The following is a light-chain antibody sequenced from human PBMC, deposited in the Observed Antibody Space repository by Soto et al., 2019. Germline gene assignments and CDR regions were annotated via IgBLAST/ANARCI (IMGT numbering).Light chain of an antibody. V-gene: IGKV3-20*01. CDR3: NQYCSSRWT. Sequence: IVLTQSPATLSSFPGDRVTLSCRASQAVNTRLAWYQHKPGQAPRLLIYLASNRAAGVPARFSGSVSGKDFTLTITGLEPEDFAVYYCNQYCSSRWTFGKGTTVDIX. J-gene: IGKJ1*01. CDR2: LAS. CDR1: QAVNTR.